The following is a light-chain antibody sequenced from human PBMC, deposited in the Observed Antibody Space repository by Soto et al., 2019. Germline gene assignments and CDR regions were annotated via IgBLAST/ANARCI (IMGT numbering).Light chain of an antibody. CDR1: SSDIGGYNY. CDR3: SSYTSSSTLGGV. V-gene: IGLV2-14*01. CDR2: DVN. Sequence: QSALTQPASVSGSPGQSITISCTGTSSDIGGYNYVSWYQQHPGKAPKLMIYDVNNRPSGVSNRFSGSKSGNTASLTISGLQAEDEADYYCSSYTSSSTLGGVFGTGTKVTVL. J-gene: IGLJ1*01.